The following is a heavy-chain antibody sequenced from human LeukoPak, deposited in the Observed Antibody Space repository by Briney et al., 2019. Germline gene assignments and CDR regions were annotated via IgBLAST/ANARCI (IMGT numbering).Heavy chain of an antibody. CDR1: GGSINSYY. V-gene: IGHV4-4*07. CDR2: IYTSGST. D-gene: IGHD6-19*01. CDR3: ARAYSSGWGDAFDI. Sequence: PSETLSLTCTVSGGSINSYYWSWIRQPAGKGLEWIGRIYTSGSTNYNPSLKSRVTISVDTSKNQFSLKLSSVTAADTAVYYCARAYSSGWGDAFDIWGQGTMVTVSS. J-gene: IGHJ3*02.